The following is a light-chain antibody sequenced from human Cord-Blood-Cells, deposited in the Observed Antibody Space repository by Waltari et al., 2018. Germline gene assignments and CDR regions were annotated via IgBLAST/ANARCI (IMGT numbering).Light chain of an antibody. V-gene: IGKV1-5*03. CDR1: QSISSW. Sequence: TLSASVGDRVTITCRASQSISSWLAWYQQKPGKAPKLLIYKASSLESGVPSRFSGSGSGTEFTLTISSLQPDDFATYYCQQYNSYSYSFGQGTKLEIK. CDR3: QQYNSYSYS. CDR2: KAS. J-gene: IGKJ2*03.